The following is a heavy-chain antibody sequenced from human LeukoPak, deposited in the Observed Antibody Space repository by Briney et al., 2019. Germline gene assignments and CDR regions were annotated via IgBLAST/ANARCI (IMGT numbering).Heavy chain of an antibody. CDR1: GGSISSGGYS. D-gene: IGHD3-16*01. CDR3: ASAKMRFYYGMDV. J-gene: IGHJ6*02. Sequence: SQTLSLTCAVSGGSISSGGYSWSWIRQPPGQGLEWIGYIYHSGSTYYNPSLKSRVTISVDRSKNQLSLKLSSVTAADTAVYYCASAKMRFYYGMDVWGQGTTVTVSS. CDR2: IYHSGST. V-gene: IGHV4-30-2*01.